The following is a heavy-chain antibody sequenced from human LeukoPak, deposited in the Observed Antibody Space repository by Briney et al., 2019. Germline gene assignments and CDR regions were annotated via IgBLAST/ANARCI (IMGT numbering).Heavy chain of an antibody. CDR1: GFTFNNAW. D-gene: IGHD5-12*01. CDR2: IKSKTDGGTT. V-gene: IGHV3-15*01. J-gene: IGHJ4*02. CDR3: TTVRGYSGFDY. Sequence: GGSLRLSCAASGFTFNNAWMSWVRQAPGKGLEWVGRIKSKTDGGTTDYAAPVKGRFTISRDDSKSTLYLQMNSLKTEDTAEYYCTTVRGYSGFDYWGQGTLVTVSS.